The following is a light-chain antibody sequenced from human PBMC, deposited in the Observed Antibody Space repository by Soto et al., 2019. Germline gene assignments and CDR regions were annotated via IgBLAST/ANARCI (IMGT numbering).Light chain of an antibody. J-gene: IGLJ2*01. CDR2: SNN. CDR1: NSNIGSNT. V-gene: IGLV1-44*01. Sequence: QSVLTQPPSASGTPGQRVTISCSGSNSNIGSNTVNWYQQLPGMAPKLLIHSNNYRPSGVPDRFSGSKSGTSASLAITGLQAEDEADYYCQSYDSSLSGVEFGGGTKLTVL. CDR3: QSYDSSLSGVE.